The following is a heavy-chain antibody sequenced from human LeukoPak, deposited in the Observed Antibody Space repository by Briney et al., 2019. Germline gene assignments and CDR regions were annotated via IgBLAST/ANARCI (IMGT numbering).Heavy chain of an antibody. CDR1: GGSISSYY. Sequence: PSETLSLTCTVSGGSISSYYWSWIRQPPGKGLEWIGYIYYSGNTKYNPSLESRVTISVDTSKNQFSLKMSSVTAADTAVYYCARWSSGYYAFDYWGQGSLVTVSS. D-gene: IGHD3-22*01. CDR2: IYYSGNT. J-gene: IGHJ4*02. CDR3: ARWSSGYYAFDY. V-gene: IGHV4-59*08.